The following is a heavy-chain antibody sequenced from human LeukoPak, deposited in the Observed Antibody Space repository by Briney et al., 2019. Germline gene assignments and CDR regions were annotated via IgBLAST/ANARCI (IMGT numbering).Heavy chain of an antibody. CDR2: ISGSGGST. D-gene: IGHD4-17*01. J-gene: IGHJ4*02. CDR3: ARGHTAVTRHFDF. CDR1: GFTFSSYS. V-gene: IGHV3-48*04. Sequence: PGGSLRLSCAASGFTFSSYSMNWVRQAPGKGLEWVSAISGSGGSTYYADSVKGRFTISRDDAKNLLYLDMNSLRAEDTAVYYCARGHTAVTRHFDFWGQGTLVTVSS.